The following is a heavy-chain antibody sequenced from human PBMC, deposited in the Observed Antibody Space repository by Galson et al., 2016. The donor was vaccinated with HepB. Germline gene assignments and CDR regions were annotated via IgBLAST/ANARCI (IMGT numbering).Heavy chain of an antibody. CDR3: ARGNDIAVLVVATPYNWFDP. J-gene: IGHJ5*02. V-gene: IGHV1-3*01. CDR1: GYTFTKDG. CDR2: INAVNGNT. Sequence: SVKVSCKASGYTFTKDGIHWVRQAPGQRLEWMGWINAVNGNTKYSQKFHGRVTLTRDTSASTAYMELSSLRSGDTAVYYCARGNDIAVLVVATPYNWFDPWGQGTLVTVSS. D-gene: IGHD2-15*01.